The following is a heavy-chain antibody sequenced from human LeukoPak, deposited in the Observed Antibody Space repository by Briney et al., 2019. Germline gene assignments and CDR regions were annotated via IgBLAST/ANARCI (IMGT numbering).Heavy chain of an antibody. V-gene: IGHV3-21*01. CDR2: ISSSSSYI. Sequence: PGGSLRLSCAASGFTFSSYSMNWVRQAPGKGLEWVSSISSSSSYIYYADSVKGRFTISRDNAKNSLYLQMNSLRAEDTAVYYCARAPYYYGSGSYWEPYYFDYWGQGTLVTVSS. CDR3: ARAPYYYGSGSYWEPYYFDY. J-gene: IGHJ4*02. D-gene: IGHD3-10*01. CDR1: GFTFSSYS.